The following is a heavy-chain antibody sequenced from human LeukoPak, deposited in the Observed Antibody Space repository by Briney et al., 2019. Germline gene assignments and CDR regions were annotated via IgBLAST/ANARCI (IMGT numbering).Heavy chain of an antibody. D-gene: IGHD6-13*01. V-gene: IGHV4-59*11. CDR2: IYYSGST. J-gene: IGHJ5*02. CDR3: ARTTLAPRRIAAAGYNWFDP. Sequence: SETLSLTCTVSDGSISSHYWSWIRQPPGKGLEWIGYIYYSGSTNYNPSLKSRVTISVDTSKNQFSLKLSSVTAADTAVYYCARTTLAPRRIAAAGYNWFDPWGQGTLVTVSS. CDR1: DGSISSHY.